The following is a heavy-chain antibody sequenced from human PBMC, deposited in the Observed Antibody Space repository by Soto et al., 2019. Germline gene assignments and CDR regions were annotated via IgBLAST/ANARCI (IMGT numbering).Heavy chain of an antibody. CDR2: MNEDGGTT. D-gene: IGHD3-10*01. CDR1: GFTFSSYW. Sequence: PRGSLRLSCAASGFTFSSYWMHWVRQAPGKGLVWVSRMNEDGGTTDYADSVKGRFTIPRDNAKNTLYLQMNSLRVEDTAVYYCASDLSGRADVWGQGTTVTVSS. J-gene: IGHJ6*02. CDR3: ASDLSGRADV. V-gene: IGHV3-74*01.